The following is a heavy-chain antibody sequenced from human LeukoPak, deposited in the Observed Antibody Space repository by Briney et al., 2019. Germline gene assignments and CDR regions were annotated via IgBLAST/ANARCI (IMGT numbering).Heavy chain of an antibody. CDR2: IYTSRST. D-gene: IGHD6-13*01. Sequence: SETLSLTCTVSGGSISSYYWSWIRQPAGKGLEWIGRIYTSRSTNYNPSLKSRVTMSVDTSKNQFSLKLSSVTAADTAVYYCARDASIAAAGDNWFDPWGQGTLVTVSS. V-gene: IGHV4-4*07. CDR3: ARDASIAAAGDNWFDP. CDR1: GGSISSYY. J-gene: IGHJ5*02.